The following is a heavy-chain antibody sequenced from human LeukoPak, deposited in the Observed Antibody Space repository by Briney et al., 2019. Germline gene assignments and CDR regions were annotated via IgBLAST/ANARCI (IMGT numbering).Heavy chain of an antibody. CDR1: GFAFSSYA. Sequence: GGSLRLSCAASGFAFSSYAMSWVRQAPGKGLEWVSAISGSRGSTYYADSVKGRFTISRDNSKNTLYLQMNSLRAEDTAVYYCAKDRTGPYYYDAFDIWGQGTMVTVSS. CDR2: ISGSRGST. J-gene: IGHJ3*02. V-gene: IGHV3-23*01. D-gene: IGHD3-10*01. CDR3: AKDRTGPYYYDAFDI.